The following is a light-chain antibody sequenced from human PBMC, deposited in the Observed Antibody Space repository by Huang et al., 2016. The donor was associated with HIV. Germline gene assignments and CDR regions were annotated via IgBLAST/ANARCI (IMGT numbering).Light chain of an antibody. V-gene: IGKV3-15*01. CDR1: ESVGTT. J-gene: IGKJ5*01. CDR2: GAS. Sequence: EIVVTQSPATLSVSPGERATLSCRASESVGTTLAWYQQKPGQAPRLLIYGASTRAIGIPARFSGRGSGTEFTLTISSLQSEDLAVYFCQQYNNWPPVTFGQGTRLEMK. CDR3: QQYNNWPPVT.